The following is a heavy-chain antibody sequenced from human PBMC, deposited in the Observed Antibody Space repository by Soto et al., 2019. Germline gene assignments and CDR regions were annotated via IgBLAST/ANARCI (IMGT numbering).Heavy chain of an antibody. J-gene: IGHJ4*02. CDR2: INQDGSEK. CDR1: GFTFSSYW. V-gene: IGHV3-7*01. Sequence: EVQLVESGGGLVQPGGSLRLSCAASGFTFSSYWMDWVRQAPGKGLEWVANINQDGSEKHYVDSVKGRFTISRDNAKNSLYLQMSSLTAEDSALYYCSPSLDYWGQGTLVTVS. CDR3: SPSLDY.